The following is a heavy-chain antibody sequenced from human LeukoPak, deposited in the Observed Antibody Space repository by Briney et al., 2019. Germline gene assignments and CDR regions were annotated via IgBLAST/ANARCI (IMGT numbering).Heavy chain of an antibody. Sequence: SETLSLTCTVSGASITGHCWSWIRQPPGKGLEWIGFIYYSGTTNYNPSLKSRVTISVDTSKNQFSLNLSSVTAADTAVYYCARHLGGGIYFDYWGQGTLVTVSS. CDR2: IYYSGTT. CDR1: GASITGHC. V-gene: IGHV4-59*08. J-gene: IGHJ4*02. CDR3: ARHLGGGIYFDY. D-gene: IGHD3-16*01.